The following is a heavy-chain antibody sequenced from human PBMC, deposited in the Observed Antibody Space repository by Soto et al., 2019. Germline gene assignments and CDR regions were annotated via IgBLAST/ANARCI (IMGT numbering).Heavy chain of an antibody. CDR2: IYHSGST. J-gene: IGHJ4*02. CDR3: ARAGGLGAVAADY. V-gene: IGHV4-30-2*01. CDR1: GGSISSGGYS. Sequence: QLQLQESGSGLVKPSQTLSLTCAVSGGSISSGGYSWSWIRQPPGKGLEWIGYIYHSGSTYYNPSRKSRVTISVDRSKNRFSLKLRSVTAPDTAVYYCARAGGLGAVAADYWGQGTLVTVSS. D-gene: IGHD6-19*01.